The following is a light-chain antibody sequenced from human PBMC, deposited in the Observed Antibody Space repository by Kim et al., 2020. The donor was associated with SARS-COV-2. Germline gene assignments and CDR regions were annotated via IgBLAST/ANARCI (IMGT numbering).Light chain of an antibody. V-gene: IGLV7-43*01. CDR3: LLYYGAGQV. CDR2: NTT. J-gene: IGLJ3*02. CDR1: TGAVPSGYF. Sequence: TCTPSTGAVPSGYFPKWFPQKSGQAPKTLIYNTTNKHAWTPARFSGSLLGDKAALTLSDVQPEDGTEHCCLLYYGAGQVFGGGTQLTVL.